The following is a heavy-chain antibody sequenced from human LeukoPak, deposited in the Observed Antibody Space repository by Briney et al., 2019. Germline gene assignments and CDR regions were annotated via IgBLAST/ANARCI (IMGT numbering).Heavy chain of an antibody. CDR3: VRGIDYHDRSFDY. CDR1: GYSFTTYW. CDR2: IYPHDSNT. J-gene: IGHJ4*02. V-gene: IGHV5-51*01. Sequence: GESLKISCKGSGYSFTTYWIGWVRQMPGKGLECMAIIYPHDSNTKNSPSIQGQGTISADKSISTAYLQWSSLKASDTAMNYCVRGIDYHDRSFDYWGQGTLVTVSS. D-gene: IGHD3-22*01.